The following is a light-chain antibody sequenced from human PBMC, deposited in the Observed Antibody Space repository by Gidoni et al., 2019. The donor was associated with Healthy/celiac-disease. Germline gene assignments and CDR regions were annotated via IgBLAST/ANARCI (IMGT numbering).Light chain of an antibody. J-gene: IGLJ1*01. CDR2: GNS. V-gene: IGLV1-40*01. Sequence: QSVLTHPPSGSRAPGQRVPSSSTGRSSNIGAGYDVHWYQQLPGPAPKLLIYGNSNRPAGVPDRFSGSKSGTSASLAITGLQAEDEADYYCQSYDSSLSGYVFGTGTKVTVL. CDR3: QSYDSSLSGYV. CDR1: SSNIGAGYD.